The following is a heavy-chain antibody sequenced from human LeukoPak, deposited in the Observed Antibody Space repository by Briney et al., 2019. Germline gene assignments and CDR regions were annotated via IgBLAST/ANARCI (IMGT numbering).Heavy chain of an antibody. CDR3: AKEYCRGGSRYSTWFDP. D-gene: IGHD2-15*01. CDR2: LSGSGGST. Sequence: WGSLSLYCAAYAFTCSSYAMRWVRQAPGKGLEWVLDLSGSGGSTNYAESLKGRVTISRGNSKSTLYLQMNSLRAEDTAVYYCAKEYCRGGSRYSTWFDPWGQGTLVTVSS. J-gene: IGHJ5*02. V-gene: IGHV3-23*01. CDR1: AFTCSSYA.